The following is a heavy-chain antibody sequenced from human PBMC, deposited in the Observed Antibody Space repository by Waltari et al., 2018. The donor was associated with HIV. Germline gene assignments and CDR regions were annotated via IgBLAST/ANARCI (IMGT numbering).Heavy chain of an antibody. V-gene: IGHV4-34*08. CDR3: AKVDLAIGGTLRL. D-gene: IGHD3-10*01. CDR2: MGHGGET. CDR1: AVTFTDYF. Sequence: QWGPGLLQPSATLSVPCAVYDAVTFTDYFWAWIRLSPGEGLEWIGAMGHGGETKFNPALKSRVSLSVDRSKSHFSLTLTSVTAADTATYFFAKVDLAIGGTLRLWSQGTRVVVS. J-gene: IGHJ6*02.